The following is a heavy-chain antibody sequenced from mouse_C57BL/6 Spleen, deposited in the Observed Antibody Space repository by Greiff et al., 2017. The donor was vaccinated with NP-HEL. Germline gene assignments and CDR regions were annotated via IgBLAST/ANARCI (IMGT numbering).Heavy chain of an antibody. V-gene: IGHV2-6*03. CDR3: ARAPYYCGSSWGYAMDS. CDR1: GFSLTSYG. D-gene: IGHD1-1*01. Sequence: QVQLKQSGPGLVAPSQSLSITCTVSGFSLTSYGVHWVRQPPGKGLEWLVVIWSDGSTTYNSALNSRLSISKDNSKSQVFLKMNSLQTDDTALYYCARAPYYCGSSWGYAMDSWGQGTSVTVSS. CDR2: IWSDGST. J-gene: IGHJ4*01.